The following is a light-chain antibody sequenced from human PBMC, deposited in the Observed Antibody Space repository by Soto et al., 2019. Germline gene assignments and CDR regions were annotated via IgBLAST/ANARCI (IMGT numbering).Light chain of an antibody. CDR3: SSYAGSNHVV. CDR2: EVN. CDR1: SSDVGAYDY. V-gene: IGLV2-8*01. Sequence: QSALTQPPSASGSPGQSVTISCTGTSSDVGAYDYVSWYQQHPGKAPKLIIYEVNKRPSGVPDRFSGSKSGNTASLTVSGLQAEDEADYYCSSYAGSNHVVFGGGTKLTVL. J-gene: IGLJ2*01.